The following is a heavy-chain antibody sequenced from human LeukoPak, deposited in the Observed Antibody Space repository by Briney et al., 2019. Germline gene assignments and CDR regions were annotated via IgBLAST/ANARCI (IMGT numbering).Heavy chain of an antibody. CDR3: VKDRAFTIGLYGMDV. D-gene: IGHD3-3*01. CDR2: ISWNSGSI. V-gene: IGHV3-9*01. CDR1: GFTFDDYA. Sequence: PGRSLRLSCAASGFTFDDYAMHWVRQAPGKGLEWVSGISWNSGSIGYADSVKGRFTISRDNAKNSLYLQMNSLRAEDTALYYCVKDRAFTIGLYGMDVWGQGTTVTVSS. J-gene: IGHJ6*02.